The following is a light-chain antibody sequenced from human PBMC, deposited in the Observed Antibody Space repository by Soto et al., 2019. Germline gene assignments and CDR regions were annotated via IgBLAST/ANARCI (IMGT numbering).Light chain of an antibody. J-gene: IGLJ1*01. Sequence: QSVLIQPASVSGSPGQSITISCTGTSSDIGGYNFVSWYHQHPGKAPKLMIYEVSNRPSGVSDRFSGSKSGNTASLTISGLQAEDEADYYCSSFRSGTTLFGTGTQLTVL. CDR3: SSFRSGTTL. CDR1: SSDIGGYNF. CDR2: EVS. V-gene: IGLV2-14*01.